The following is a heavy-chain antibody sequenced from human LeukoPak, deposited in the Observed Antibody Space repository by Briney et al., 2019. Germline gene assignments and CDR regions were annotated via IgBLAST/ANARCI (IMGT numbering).Heavy chain of an antibody. CDR2: ISLAGST. J-gene: IGHJ4*02. V-gene: IGHV4-4*02. CDR3: AKDLGSNPGY. CDR1: SGSTSSGYW. D-gene: IGHD4-11*01. Sequence: PSETLSLTCVVSSGSTSSGYWWSWVRQSPGKGLEWIGEISLAGSTTHNPSLKSRVTMSVDTSKNVFSLTLSSVTAADTGMYFCAKDLGSNPGYWGQGTLVTVSS.